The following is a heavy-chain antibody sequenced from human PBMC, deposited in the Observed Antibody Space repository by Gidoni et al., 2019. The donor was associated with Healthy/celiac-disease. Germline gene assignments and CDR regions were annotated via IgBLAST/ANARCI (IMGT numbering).Heavy chain of an antibody. V-gene: IGHV3-23*01. Sequence: EVQLLESGGGLVQPGGSLRLSCAASGSTFTRYAMSWVRQAPGKGLEWVSAISGSGGSTYYADSVKGRFTISRDNSKNTLYLQMNSLRAEDTAVYYCAKDRYSSSWPKDWFDPWGRGTLVTVSS. J-gene: IGHJ5*02. CDR2: ISGSGGST. CDR1: GSTFTRYA. CDR3: AKDRYSSSWPKDWFDP. D-gene: IGHD6-13*01.